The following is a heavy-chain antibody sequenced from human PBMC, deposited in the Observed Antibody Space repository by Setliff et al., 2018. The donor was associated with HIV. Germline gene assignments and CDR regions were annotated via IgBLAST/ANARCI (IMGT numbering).Heavy chain of an antibody. D-gene: IGHD5-18*01. CDR3: ARVGGNSYGFDYMDV. J-gene: IGHJ6*03. V-gene: IGHV4-39*01. CDR1: GGSISSGTYY. CDR2: IYYSGST. Sequence: SETLSLTCTVSGGSISSGTYYWSWIRQPAGKGLEWIGTIYYSGSTYYNPSLKSRVTISVDTSKNQFSLKLNSVTAADTAVYYCARVGGNSYGFDYMDVWGKGTTVTVSS.